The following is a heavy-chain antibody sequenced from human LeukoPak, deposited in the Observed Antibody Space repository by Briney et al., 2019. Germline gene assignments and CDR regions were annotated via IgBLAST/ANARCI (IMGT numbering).Heavy chain of an antibody. D-gene: IGHD7-27*01. CDR1: GGSLSDYY. Sequence: SETLSLTCAVYGGSLSDYYWSWIRQPPGKGLEWIGEINHSGSTNYNPSLKSRVTISVDTSKNQFSLKLSSVTAADTAVYYCARGDLWAQYFDYWGQGTLVTVSS. CDR3: ARGDLWAQYFDY. J-gene: IGHJ4*02. CDR2: INHSGST. V-gene: IGHV4-34*01.